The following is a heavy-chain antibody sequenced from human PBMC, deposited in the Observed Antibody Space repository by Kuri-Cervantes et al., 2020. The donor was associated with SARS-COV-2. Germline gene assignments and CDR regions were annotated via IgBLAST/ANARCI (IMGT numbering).Heavy chain of an antibody. D-gene: IGHD3-3*01. V-gene: IGHV1-2*02. CDR3: ARGKSLYYDFWSDYLDAFDI. CDR1: GYTFTGYY. Sequence: ASVKVSCKASGYTFTGYYMHWVRQAPGQGLEWMGWINPNSGGTNYAQKFQGRVTMTTDTSTSTAYMELSRLRSDDTAVYYCARGKSLYYDFWSDYLDAFDIWGQGTMVTVSS. CDR2: INPNSGGT. J-gene: IGHJ3*02.